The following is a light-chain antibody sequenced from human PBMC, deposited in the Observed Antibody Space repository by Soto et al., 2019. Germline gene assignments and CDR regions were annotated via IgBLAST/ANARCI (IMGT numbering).Light chain of an antibody. V-gene: IGKV3-20*01. J-gene: IGKJ1*01. CDR2: GAS. CDR1: QSVSSSY. CDR3: QQYGGSSRT. Sequence: EIVMTQSPATLSVSPGERATLSCRASQSVSSSYLGWYQQKPGQAPRLLIYGASSRATGIPDRFSGSGSGTDFTLTISRLEPEDFAVYYCQQYGGSSRTFGQGTKVDI.